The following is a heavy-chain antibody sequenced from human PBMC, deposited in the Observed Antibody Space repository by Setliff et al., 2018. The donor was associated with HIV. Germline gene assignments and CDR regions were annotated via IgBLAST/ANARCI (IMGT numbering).Heavy chain of an antibody. D-gene: IGHD1-26*01. J-gene: IGHJ3*02. CDR1: GYTFTSYY. Sequence: GASVKVSCKTSGYTFTSYYMHWIRQAPGQGLEWMGMIDPMMGITTNAQKLQGRVTMTRDTSASTVYMNLRSLKSEDTAMYYCAKDRGVGATGSVFDIWGQGTMVTV. CDR2: IDPMMGIT. V-gene: IGHV1-46*01. CDR3: AKDRGVGATGSVFDI.